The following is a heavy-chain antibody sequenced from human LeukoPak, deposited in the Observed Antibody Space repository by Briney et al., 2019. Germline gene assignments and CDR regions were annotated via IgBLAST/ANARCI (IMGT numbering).Heavy chain of an antibody. CDR2: IYTSGST. CDR3: ARALRILKWHDVFDI. J-gene: IGHJ3*02. Sequence: SETLSLTCTVSGGSISSGSYDWSWIRQPAGKGLEWIGRIYTSGSTNYNPSLTSRVTISVDTSKNQFSLKLSSVTAADTAVYYCARALRILKWHDVFDIWAKGQWSPSLQ. CDR1: GGSISSGSYD. V-gene: IGHV4-61*02. D-gene: IGHD3-3*01.